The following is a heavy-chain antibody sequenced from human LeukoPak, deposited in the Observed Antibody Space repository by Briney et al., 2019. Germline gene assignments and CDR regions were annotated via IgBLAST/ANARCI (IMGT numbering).Heavy chain of an antibody. V-gene: IGHV3-66*01. CDR1: AFTVSRNY. Sequence: GGSLRLSCAASAFTVSRNYVSWVRQAPGKGLEWVSVIYSGGSTYYADSVKGRFTISRDNSKNTLYLQMNSLRAEDTAVYYCARGGGYYYYGLDVWGQGTTVTVSS. CDR2: IYSGGST. J-gene: IGHJ6*02. CDR3: ARGGGYYYYGLDV. D-gene: IGHD2-15*01.